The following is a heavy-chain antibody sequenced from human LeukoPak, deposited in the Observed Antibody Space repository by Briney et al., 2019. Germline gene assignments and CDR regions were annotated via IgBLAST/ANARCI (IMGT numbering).Heavy chain of an antibody. CDR1: GFTFGSYA. D-gene: IGHD6-19*01. CDR2: ISDSGGST. CDR3: AKEDSGWFYFDY. V-gene: IGHV3-23*01. J-gene: IGHJ4*02. Sequence: GGSLRLSCAASGFTFGSYAMSWVRQAPGKGLEWVSRISDSGGSTIYADSVKGRFTISRDNSKNTLYLQMNSLGAEDTAVYYCAKEDSGWFYFDYWGQETLVTVSS.